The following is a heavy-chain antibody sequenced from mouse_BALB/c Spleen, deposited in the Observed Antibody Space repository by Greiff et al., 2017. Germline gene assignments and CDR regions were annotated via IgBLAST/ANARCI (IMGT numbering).Heavy chain of an antibody. CDR3: AHYGNYGTWFAY. V-gene: IGHV1-26*01. CDR1: GYTFTSYY. CDR2: INPYNGGT. J-gene: IGHJ3*01. Sequence: VQLQQSGAELVKPGASVKLSCKASGYTFTSYYMYWVKQSHGKNLEWIGLINPYNGGTSYNQKFKGKATLTVDKSSSTAYMELLSLTSEDSAVYYCAHYGNYGTWFAYWGQGTLVTVSA. D-gene: IGHD2-1*01.